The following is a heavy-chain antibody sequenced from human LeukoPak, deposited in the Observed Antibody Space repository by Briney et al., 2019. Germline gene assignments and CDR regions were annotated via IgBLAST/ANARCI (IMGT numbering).Heavy chain of an antibody. Sequence: GGSLRLSCAASGFTFSSYAMSWVRQAPGKGLAWVSAISGSGGSTYYADSVKGRFTISRDNSKNTLYLQMNSLRAEDTAVYYCAKDPRPNYYDSSGYQVPRGYWGEGTLVTVSS. D-gene: IGHD3-22*01. V-gene: IGHV3-23*01. CDR1: GFTFSSYA. CDR3: AKDPRPNYYDSSGYQVPRGY. CDR2: ISGSGGST. J-gene: IGHJ4*02.